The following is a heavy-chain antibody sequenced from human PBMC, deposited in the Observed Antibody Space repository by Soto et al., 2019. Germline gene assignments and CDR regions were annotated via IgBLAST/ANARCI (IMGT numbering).Heavy chain of an antibody. CDR2: ISASGDRT. Sequence: EVQLLVSGGGSAQPGGSLRLSCEVSGFTLTNYAMSWVRQTPGKGLEWVSQISASGDRTYYADSVKGRFTISKDFSKNTLFLQMNSLRGEDSAVYYCEWSWTWGQGTMVTVSS. CDR1: GFTLTNYA. J-gene: IGHJ3*01. D-gene: IGHD2-21*01. CDR3: EWSWT. V-gene: IGHV3-23*01.